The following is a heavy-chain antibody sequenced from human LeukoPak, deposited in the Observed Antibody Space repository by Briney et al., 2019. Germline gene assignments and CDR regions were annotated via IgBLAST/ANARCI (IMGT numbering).Heavy chain of an antibody. V-gene: IGHV3-30-3*01. CDR1: GFTFSSYA. CDR3: AVDAFDI. Sequence: GGSLRLSCGASGFTFSSYAMLWVRQAPGRGLEWLADISYDGSNKYYADSVKGRFTISRDNSKNTLYLQMNSQRAEDTAVYYCAVDAFDIWGQGTMVTVSS. J-gene: IGHJ3*02. CDR2: ISYDGSNK.